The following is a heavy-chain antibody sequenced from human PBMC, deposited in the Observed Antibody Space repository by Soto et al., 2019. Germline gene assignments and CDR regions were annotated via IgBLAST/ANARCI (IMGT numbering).Heavy chain of an antibody. V-gene: IGHV1-69*06. CDR2: IIPIFGPA. CDR3: ARAAKRYFDY. CDR1: GGTFNTFA. J-gene: IGHJ4*02. Sequence: QVQLVQSGAEVQKPGSSVKVSCKASGGTFNTFAISWVRQAPGQGLKWRGGIIPIFGPANYAEKFQGRVTITADKSTSTAYLELTSLTSEDTAVYYCARAAKRYFDYWGQGTLVTVSS.